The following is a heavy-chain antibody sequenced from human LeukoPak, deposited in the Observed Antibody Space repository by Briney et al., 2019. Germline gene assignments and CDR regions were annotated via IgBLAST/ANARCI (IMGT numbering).Heavy chain of an antibody. D-gene: IGHD6-6*01. CDR3: ARPWDSSSVDAFDI. CDR1: GYIFTSYW. CDR2: IYPGDSDT. Sequence: GESLEISWKGSGYIFTSYWIGWVRQVPGKGLEWMGIIYPGDSDTRYSPSFQGQVTISADKSVSTAYLQWSSLKASDTAMYYCARPWDSSSVDAFDIWGQGTMVTVSS. J-gene: IGHJ3*02. V-gene: IGHV5-51*01.